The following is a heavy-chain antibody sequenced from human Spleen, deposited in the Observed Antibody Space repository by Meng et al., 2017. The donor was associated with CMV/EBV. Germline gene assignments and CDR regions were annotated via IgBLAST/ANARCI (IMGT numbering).Heavy chain of an antibody. CDR2: IYYSGST. Sequence: QVQLAESGPGLVQPSETLSLTCTVSGGSIGSYYWSWIRQPPGKGLEWIGYIYYSGSTKYNPSLKSRVTISVDTSKNQFSLKLSSVTAADTAVHYCARARGYSYGWNYWGQGTLVTVSS. V-gene: IGHV4-59*01. CDR3: ARARGYSYGWNY. J-gene: IGHJ4*02. D-gene: IGHD5-18*01. CDR1: GGSIGSYY.